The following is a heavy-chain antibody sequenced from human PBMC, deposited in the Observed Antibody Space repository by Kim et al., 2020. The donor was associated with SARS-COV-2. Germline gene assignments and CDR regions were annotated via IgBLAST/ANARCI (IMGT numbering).Heavy chain of an antibody. Sequence: GESLKISCKGSGYSFTSYWISWVRQMPGKGLEWIGRIDPSDSYTNYSPSFQGHVTISADKSISTAYLQWSSLKASDTAMYYCARQGDSSGWYPLDYYYYYGMDVWGQGTTVTVSS. V-gene: IGHV5-10-1*01. J-gene: IGHJ6*02. CDR2: IDPSDSYT. CDR3: ARQGDSSGWYPLDYYYYYGMDV. D-gene: IGHD6-19*01. CDR1: GYSFTSYW.